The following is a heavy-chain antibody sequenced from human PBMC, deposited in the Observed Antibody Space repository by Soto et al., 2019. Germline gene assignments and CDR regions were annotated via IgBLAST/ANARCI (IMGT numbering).Heavy chain of an antibody. CDR2: TGLSTSTI. Sequence: PGGSLRLSCTASGFTFTSFGFNWVRQAPGRGLEWISYTGLSTSTIFYADSVKGRFIISRDNSKSTLYLQMNSLRAEDTALYYCAKGRSYYYYYGVDVWGQGTTVTVSS. CDR1: GFTFTSFG. CDR3: AKGRSYYYYYGVDV. V-gene: IGHV3-48*01. J-gene: IGHJ6*02.